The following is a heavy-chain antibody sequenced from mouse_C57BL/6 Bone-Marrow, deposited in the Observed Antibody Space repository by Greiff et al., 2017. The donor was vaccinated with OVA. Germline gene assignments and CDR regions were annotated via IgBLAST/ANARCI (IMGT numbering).Heavy chain of an antibody. D-gene: IGHD1-1*01. CDR3: ARWDYGSSHWYFDV. Sequence: VQLQQPGTELVKPGASVKLSYKASGYTFTSYWMHWVKQRPGQGLEWIGNINPSNGGTNYNEKFKSKATLTVDKSSSTAYMQLSSLTSEDSAVYYCARWDYGSSHWYFDVWGTGTTVTVSS. CDR1: GYTFTSYW. CDR2: INPSNGGT. J-gene: IGHJ1*03. V-gene: IGHV1-53*01.